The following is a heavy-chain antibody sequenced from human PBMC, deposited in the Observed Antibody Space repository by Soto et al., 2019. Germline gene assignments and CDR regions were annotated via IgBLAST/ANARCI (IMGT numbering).Heavy chain of an antibody. V-gene: IGHV3-7*01. D-gene: IGHD3-10*01. CDR2: INQDGGEK. CDR1: GFTFSRSW. CDR3: AKVGRFGGILDS. J-gene: IGHJ4*02. Sequence: GGSLRLSCAASGFTFSRSWMSWVRQAPGKGLEWVANINQDGGEKYYVDSVKGRFTISRDNSKNTLYLQMNSLRAEDTVFYFCAKVGRFGGILDSWGQGTLFSVSS.